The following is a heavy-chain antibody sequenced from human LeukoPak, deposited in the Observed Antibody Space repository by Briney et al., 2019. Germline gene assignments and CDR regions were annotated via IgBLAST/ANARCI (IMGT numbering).Heavy chain of an antibody. Sequence: GASVKVSCKASGGTFSSYAISWARQAPGQGLEWMGRIIPIFGTANYAQKFQGRVMITTDESTSTAYMELSSLRSEDTAVYYCASWGEKSTVDYWGQGTLVTVSS. V-gene: IGHV1-69*05. CDR1: GGTFSSYA. D-gene: IGHD3-16*01. CDR3: ASWGEKSTVDY. CDR2: IIPIFGTA. J-gene: IGHJ4*02.